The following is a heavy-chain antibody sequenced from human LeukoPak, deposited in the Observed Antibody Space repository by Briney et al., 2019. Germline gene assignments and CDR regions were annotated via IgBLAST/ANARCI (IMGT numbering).Heavy chain of an antibody. V-gene: IGHV1-69*01. CDR2: IIPIFGTA. J-gene: IGHJ4*02. Sequence: SVKVSCKASGGTFSSYAISWVRQAPGQGLEWMGGIIPIFGTANYAQKFQGRVTITADESTSTAYMELSSLRSEDTAVYYCALAGYSSGWYDYSFDYWGQGTLVTVSS. D-gene: IGHD6-19*01. CDR3: ALAGYSSGWYDYSFDY. CDR1: GGTFSSYA.